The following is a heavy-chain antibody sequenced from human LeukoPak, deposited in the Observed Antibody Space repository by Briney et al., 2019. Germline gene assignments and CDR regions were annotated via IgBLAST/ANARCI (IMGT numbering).Heavy chain of an antibody. Sequence: KPSETLSLTCAVYGGSFSGYYWSWIRQPPGKGLEWIGEINHSGSTNYNPSLKSRVTISVDTSKNQFSLKLSSVTAADTAVYYCASRGYSYAQDYWGQGTLVTVSS. CDR1: GGSFSGYY. CDR3: ASRGYSYAQDY. CDR2: INHSGST. D-gene: IGHD5-18*01. V-gene: IGHV4-34*01. J-gene: IGHJ4*02.